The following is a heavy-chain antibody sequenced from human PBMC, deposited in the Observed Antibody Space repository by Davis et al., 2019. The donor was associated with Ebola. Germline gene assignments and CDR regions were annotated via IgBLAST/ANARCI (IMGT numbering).Heavy chain of an antibody. CDR1: GFTFSSYG. V-gene: IGHV3-30*03. Sequence: GESLKISCAASGFTFSSYGMHWVRQAPGKGLEWVAVISYDGSNKYYADSVKGRFTISRDNSKNTLYLQMNSLRAEDTAVYYCARDPFLEWLFSGRYYYYGMDVWGKGTTVTVSS. CDR3: ARDPFLEWLFSGRYYYYGMDV. CDR2: ISYDGSNK. D-gene: IGHD3-3*01. J-gene: IGHJ6*04.